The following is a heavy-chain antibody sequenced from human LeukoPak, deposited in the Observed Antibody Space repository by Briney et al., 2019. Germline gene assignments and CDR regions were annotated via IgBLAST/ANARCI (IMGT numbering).Heavy chain of an antibody. J-gene: IGHJ4*02. CDR1: GFTFSSYG. CDR2: IKQDGSEK. V-gene: IGHV3-7*01. Sequence: GGTLRLSCAASGFTFSSYGMSWVRQAPGKGLEWVANIKQDGSEKYYVDSVKGRFTISRDNAKNSLYLQMNSLRAEDTAVYYCAREKGGYYDSSGYYGLDYWGQGTLVTVSS. D-gene: IGHD3-22*01. CDR3: AREKGGYYDSSGYYGLDY.